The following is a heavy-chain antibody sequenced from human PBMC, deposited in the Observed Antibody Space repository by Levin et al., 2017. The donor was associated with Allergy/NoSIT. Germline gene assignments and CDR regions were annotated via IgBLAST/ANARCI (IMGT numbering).Heavy chain of an antibody. V-gene: IGHV4-39*01. CDR2: IYYSGST. J-gene: IGHJ4*02. CDR1: GGSISSSSYY. D-gene: IGHD6-19*01. Sequence: SCTVSGGSISSSSYYWGWIRQPPGKGLEWIGSIYYSGSTYYNPSLKSRVTISVDTSKNQFSLKLSSVTAADTAVYYCASISSGWYYFDYWGQGTLVTVSS. CDR3: ASISSGWYYFDY.